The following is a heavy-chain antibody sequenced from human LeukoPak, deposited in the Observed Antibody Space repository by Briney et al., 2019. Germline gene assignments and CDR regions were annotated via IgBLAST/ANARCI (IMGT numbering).Heavy chain of an antibody. J-gene: IGHJ5*02. Sequence: SETLSLTCAVYGGSFSGYYWSWIRQPPGKGLEWIGEINHSGSTNYNPSLKSRVTISVDTSKNQFSLKLSSVTAADTAVYYCARGPPRKNNWFDPWGQGTPVTVSS. CDR2: INHSGST. V-gene: IGHV4-34*01. CDR1: GGSFSGYY. D-gene: IGHD1-14*01. CDR3: ARGPPRKNNWFDP.